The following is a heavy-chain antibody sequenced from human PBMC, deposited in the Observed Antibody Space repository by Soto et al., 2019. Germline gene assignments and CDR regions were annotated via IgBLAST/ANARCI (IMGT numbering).Heavy chain of an antibody. V-gene: IGHV1-69*12. J-gene: IGHJ6*02. CDR2: IIPIFGTA. CDR3: ARARYCSGGSCDDYCYYYGMDV. Sequence: QVQLVQSGAEVKKPGSSVKVSCKASGGTFSSYAISWVRQAPGQGLEWMGGIIPIFGTANYAQKFQGRVTITADESTSTAYMELSSLRSEDTAVYYCARARYCSGGSCDDYCYYYGMDVWGQGTTVTVSS. D-gene: IGHD2-15*01. CDR1: GGTFSSYA.